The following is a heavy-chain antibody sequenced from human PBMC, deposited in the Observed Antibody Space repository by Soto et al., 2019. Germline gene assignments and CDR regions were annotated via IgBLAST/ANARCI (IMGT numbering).Heavy chain of an antibody. CDR2: IIPIFGIA. D-gene: IGHD6-13*01. CDR3: ARDSSLLGSSWSHYFDS. CDR1: GGTFSSYA. J-gene: IGHJ4*02. Sequence: QVQLVQSGAEVKKPGSSVKVSCKASGGTFSSYAISWVRQAPGQGLEWMGGIIPIFGIANYAQKFQGRVTITADESTSTAYMELSSLRSEYTAVYYCARDSSLLGSSWSHYFDSWGQGTLVTVSS. V-gene: IGHV1-69*01.